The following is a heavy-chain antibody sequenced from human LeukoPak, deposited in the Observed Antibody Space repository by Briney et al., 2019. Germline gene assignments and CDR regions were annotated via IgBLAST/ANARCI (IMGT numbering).Heavy chain of an antibody. CDR3: AKLYYDYVWGSHRYYFFDS. CDR1: GLSFSSYA. J-gene: IGHJ4*02. CDR2: ISGNGGKT. D-gene: IGHD3-16*02. V-gene: IGHV3-23*01. Sequence: GGSLRLSCAGSGLSFSSYAMSWVRQAPGKGLEWVSGISGNGGKTYYADSVKGRLTISRDNSKNTLYLQMNSLRVDDTAAYYCAKLYYDYVWGSHRYYFFDSWGQGTLVTVSP.